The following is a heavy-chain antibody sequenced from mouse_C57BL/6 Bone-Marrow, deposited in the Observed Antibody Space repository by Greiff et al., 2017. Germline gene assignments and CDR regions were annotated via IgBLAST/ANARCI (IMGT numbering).Heavy chain of an antibody. J-gene: IGHJ3*01. CDR2: INSDGGST. D-gene: IGHD2-3*01. CDR1: EYDFPYHD. V-gene: IGHV5-2*01. Sequence: EVQLQQSGGGLVQPGESLKLSCESNEYDFPYHDMSWVRKTPEKRLELVAAINSDGGSTYYPDTMERRFIISSDNTKKTLYLQMSSLESEDAAGEYCGRHADGYCAWCAYWGRGTLVTVSA. CDR3: GRHADGYCAWCAY.